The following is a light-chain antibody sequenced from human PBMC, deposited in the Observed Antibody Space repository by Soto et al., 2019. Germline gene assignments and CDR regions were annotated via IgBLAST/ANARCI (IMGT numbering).Light chain of an antibody. CDR1: SLHSSYA. V-gene: IGLV4-69*01. CDR2: LDSDGSH. J-gene: IGLJ2*01. CDR3: QTWGTGIHVV. Sequence: QLVLTQSPSASASLGASVNLTCTLSSLHSSYAIAWHQQQPEKGPRYLMKLDSDGSHTKGDAIPDRFSGSSSGAERYLTISSLQSEDEADYYCQTWGTGIHVVFGGGTKLTVL.